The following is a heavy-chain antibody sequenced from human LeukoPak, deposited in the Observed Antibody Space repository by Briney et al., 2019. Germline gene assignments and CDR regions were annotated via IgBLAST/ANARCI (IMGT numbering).Heavy chain of an antibody. CDR2: IYHSGST. CDR1: GYSISSGYY. J-gene: IGHJ4*02. CDR3: ASSNSGRYYFDY. Sequence: SSETLSLTCTVSGYSISSGYYWGWIRQPPGKGLEWIGSIYHSGSTYYNPPLKSRVTTSVDTSKNQFSLKLSSVTAADTAVYYCASSNSGRYYFDYWGQGTLVTVSS. D-gene: IGHD6-19*01. V-gene: IGHV4-38-2*02.